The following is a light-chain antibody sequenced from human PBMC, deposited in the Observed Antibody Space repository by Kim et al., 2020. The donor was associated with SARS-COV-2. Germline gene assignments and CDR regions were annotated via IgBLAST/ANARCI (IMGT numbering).Light chain of an antibody. CDR2: VNSDGSH. Sequence: AAVNPTCTLSSGHSSYAIALHQQQPEKGPRYLMKVNSDGSHSKGDGIPDRFSGSSSGAERYLTISSLQSEDEADYYCQTWGSGIRVFGGGTKVTVL. V-gene: IGLV4-69*01. CDR3: QTWGSGIRV. J-gene: IGLJ3*02. CDR1: SGHSSYA.